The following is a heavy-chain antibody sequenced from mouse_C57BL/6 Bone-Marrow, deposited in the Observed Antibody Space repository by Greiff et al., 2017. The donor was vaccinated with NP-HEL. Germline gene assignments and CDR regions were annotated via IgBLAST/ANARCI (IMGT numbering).Heavy chain of an antibody. V-gene: IGHV5-6*01. Sequence: EVKLMESGGDLVKPGGSLKLSCAASGFTFSSYGMSWVRQTPDKRLEWVATISSGGSYTYYPDSVKGRFTISRDNAKNTLYLQMSSLKSEDTAMYYCARQRQLRVAWFAYWGQGTLVTVSA. J-gene: IGHJ3*01. CDR2: ISSGGSYT. D-gene: IGHD3-2*02. CDR1: GFTFSSYG. CDR3: ARQRQLRVAWFAY.